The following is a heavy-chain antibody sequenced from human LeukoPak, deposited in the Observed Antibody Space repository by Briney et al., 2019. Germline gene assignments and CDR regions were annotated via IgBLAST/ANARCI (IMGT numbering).Heavy chain of an antibody. CDR3: AKGQLWLRDYFDY. V-gene: IGHV3-9*03. J-gene: IGHJ4*02. Sequence: GGSLRLSCAASGFTFDDYAMHWVRQAPGKGLEWVSGISWNGGSIGYADSVKGRFTISRDNAKNSLYLQMNSLRAEDMALYYCAKGQLWLRDYFDYWGQGTLVTVSS. CDR2: ISWNGGSI. CDR1: GFTFDDYA. D-gene: IGHD5-18*01.